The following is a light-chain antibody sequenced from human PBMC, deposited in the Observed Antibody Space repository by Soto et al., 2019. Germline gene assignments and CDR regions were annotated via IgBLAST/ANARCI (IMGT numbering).Light chain of an antibody. J-gene: IGLJ2*01. V-gene: IGLV2-14*01. Sequence: QSALTQPASVSGSPGQSITISCTGTSSDVGSYNYVSWYQQHPGKAPKLMIYEVRNRPSGVSDRFSGSKSGKTASLTIFGLQAEDEADYYWSSYTTSTTQVFGGGTQLTVL. CDR2: EVR. CDR1: SSDVGSYNY. CDR3: SSYTTSTTQV.